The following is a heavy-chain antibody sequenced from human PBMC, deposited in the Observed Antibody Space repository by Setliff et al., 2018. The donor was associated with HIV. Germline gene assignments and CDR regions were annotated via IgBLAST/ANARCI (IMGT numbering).Heavy chain of an antibody. Sequence: SETLSLTCTVSGGSISGYHWNWLRQTPGRGLEWIGYIYTSRGTNYNHSLRTRVVISVDTSNQFSLKLSSVTAADAAVYYCARSPSYRSSWEYYFDYWGQGILVTVSS. CDR3: ARSPSYRSSWEYYFDY. V-gene: IGHV4-4*09. D-gene: IGHD6-13*01. J-gene: IGHJ4*02. CDR1: GGSISGYH. CDR2: IYTSRGT.